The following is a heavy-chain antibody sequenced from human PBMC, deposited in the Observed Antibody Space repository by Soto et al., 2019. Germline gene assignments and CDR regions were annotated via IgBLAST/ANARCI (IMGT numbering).Heavy chain of an antibody. J-gene: IGHJ6*02. D-gene: IGHD2-2*01. CDR1: GFTFSSYA. CDR3: AKVLPAAPYYYYYGMDV. CDR2: ISGSGTST. V-gene: IGHV3-23*01. Sequence: GGSLRLSCAASGFTFSSYAMSWVRQAPGEGLEWVSSISGSGTSTYYADSVKGRFTISRDNSKNTLYLQMNSLRAEDTAVYYCAKVLPAAPYYYYYGMDVWGQGTTVTVSS.